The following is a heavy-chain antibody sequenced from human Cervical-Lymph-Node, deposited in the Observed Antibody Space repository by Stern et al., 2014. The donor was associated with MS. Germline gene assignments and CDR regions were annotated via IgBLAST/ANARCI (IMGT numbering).Heavy chain of an antibody. CDR1: GFTFSDYY. V-gene: IGHV3-11*01. CDR2: ISSGSRTI. J-gene: IGHJ4*02. Sequence: QVQLVQSGGGLVQPGGSLRLSCAASGFTFSDYYMSWVRQAPGKGLEWVSYISSGSRTIYYAAFVKGRFTISRDNDESSLHLHMHSLGAEDTAVYYCARDRYLEGVTGTRSRYFDYWGQGTRVTVSS. D-gene: IGHD3-3*01. CDR3: ARDRYLEGVTGTRSRYFDY.